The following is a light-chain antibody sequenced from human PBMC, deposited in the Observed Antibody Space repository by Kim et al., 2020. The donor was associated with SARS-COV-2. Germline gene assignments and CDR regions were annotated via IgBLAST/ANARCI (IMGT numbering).Light chain of an antibody. CDR1: QSITTF. CDR2: EAS. J-gene: IGKJ1*01. V-gene: IGKV1-5*01. Sequence: SASVWDRVTITCRASQSITTFLAWYQQKPGKPPKLLIYEASILESGVPSRFNGSGSGTEFTLTISSLQPGDFSTYYCQQYTRYWTFGQGTKVDIK. CDR3: QQYTRYWT.